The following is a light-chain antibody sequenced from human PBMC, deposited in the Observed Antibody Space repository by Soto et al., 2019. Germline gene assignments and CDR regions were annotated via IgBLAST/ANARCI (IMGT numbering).Light chain of an antibody. CDR1: SSNIGSNT. V-gene: IGLV1-44*01. J-gene: IGLJ7*01. Sequence: QSVMTQPPSASGTPGQRVTISCSGSSSNIGSNTVNWYQQFPGTAPKLLIYSNNQRPSGVPDRFSGSKSGTSASLAISGLPSEDEADYYCAAWDDSLNGAVFGGGTQLTVL. CDR2: SNN. CDR3: AAWDDSLNGAV.